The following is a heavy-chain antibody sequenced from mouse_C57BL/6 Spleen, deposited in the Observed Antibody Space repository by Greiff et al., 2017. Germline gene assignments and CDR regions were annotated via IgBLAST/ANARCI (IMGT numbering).Heavy chain of an antibody. CDR3: ARRDYAFAY. J-gene: IGHJ3*01. Sequence: VQLQQPGAELVMPGASVKLSCKASGYTFTSYWMHWVKQRPGQGLEWIGEIDPSDSYTNYNQKFKGKSTLTVDKSSSTAYMQLSSLTSEDSAVYYCARRDYAFAYWGQGTLVTVSA. CDR1: GYTFTSYW. V-gene: IGHV1-69*01. D-gene: IGHD2-4*01. CDR2: IDPSDSYT.